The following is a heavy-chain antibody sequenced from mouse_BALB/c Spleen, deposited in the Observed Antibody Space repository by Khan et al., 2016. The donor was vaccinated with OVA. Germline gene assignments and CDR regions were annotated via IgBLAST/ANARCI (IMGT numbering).Heavy chain of an antibody. CDR2: ISTDSVNT. J-gene: IGHJ2*01. Sequence: VQLQESGPELVRPGVSVKISCKGSGYTFTDYAMHWVKQSHAKSLEWIGVISTDSVNTNYNQKFKGKATLTVDKSSSTAYMELDRMTSEYSAIYYCEITDYFDYWGQGTTLTVSS. CDR1: GYTFTDYA. CDR3: EITDYFDY. V-gene: IGHV1S137*01.